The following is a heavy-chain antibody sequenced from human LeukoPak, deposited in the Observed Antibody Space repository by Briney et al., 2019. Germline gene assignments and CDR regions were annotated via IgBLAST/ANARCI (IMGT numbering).Heavy chain of an antibody. J-gene: IGHJ3*02. CDR3: ARGGGSYHDAFDI. CDR1: GYTFTSYH. Sequence: ASVKVSCKASGYTFTSYHMHWVRQAPGQGLEWMGIINPSGCSTSYAQKFQGRVTMTRDTSTSTVYMELRSLRSDDTAVYYCARGGGSYHDAFDIWGQGTMVTVSS. D-gene: IGHD1-26*01. V-gene: IGHV1-46*01. CDR2: INPSGCST.